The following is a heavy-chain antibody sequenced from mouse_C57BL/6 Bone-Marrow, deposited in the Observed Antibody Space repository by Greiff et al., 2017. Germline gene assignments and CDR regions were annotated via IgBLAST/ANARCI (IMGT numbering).Heavy chain of an antibody. D-gene: IGHD1-1*01. J-gene: IGHJ2*01. Sequence: QVQLQQPGAELVKPGASVKMSCKASGYTFTSYWITWVKQRPGQGLEWIGDIYPGSGSTNYNETFKSKATLTLDTSYSTAYMQLSSLTSEDSSVYYWARGATVVATDFDYWGQGTTLTVSS. CDR1: GYTFTSYW. V-gene: IGHV1-55*01. CDR2: IYPGSGST. CDR3: ARGATVVATDFDY.